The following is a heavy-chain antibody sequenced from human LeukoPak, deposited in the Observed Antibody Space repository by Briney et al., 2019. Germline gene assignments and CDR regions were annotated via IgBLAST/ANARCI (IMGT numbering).Heavy chain of an antibody. D-gene: IGHD2-21*02. CDR1: GSTFSSYA. J-gene: IGHJ5*02. CDR3: AKDKGPTAEGWFDP. Sequence: GGSLRLSCAASGSTFSSYAMSWVRQAPGKGLEWVSAISGSGGSTYYADSVKCRFTISRDNSKNTLYLQMNSLRAEDTAVYYCAKDKGPTAEGWFDPWGQGTLVTVSS. CDR2: ISGSGGST. V-gene: IGHV3-23*01.